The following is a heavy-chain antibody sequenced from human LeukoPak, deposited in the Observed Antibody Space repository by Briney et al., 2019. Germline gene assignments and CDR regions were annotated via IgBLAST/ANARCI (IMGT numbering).Heavy chain of an antibody. D-gene: IGHD2-21*02. CDR3: AITSGGDCLRHCSFDY. J-gene: IGHJ4*02. CDR2: INPNSGGT. Sequence: ASVKVSCKASGYTFTGYYMHWVRQVPGQGLEWMGWINPNSGGTNYAPKFQGRVTMTRDTSISTAYMELSRLRSDDTAVYYCAITSGGDCLRHCSFDYWGQGTLVTVSS. CDR1: GYTFTGYY. V-gene: IGHV1-2*02.